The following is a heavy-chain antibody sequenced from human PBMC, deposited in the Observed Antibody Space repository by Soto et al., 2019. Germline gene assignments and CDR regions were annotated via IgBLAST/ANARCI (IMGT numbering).Heavy chain of an antibody. CDR2: IYYSGST. D-gene: IGHD2-15*01. CDR3: GRQTDYSDSTHYRAAFHY. Sequence: SEILSLTSTVSGASINSGSYQWGWIRQPPGGGLEWIGSIYYSGSTYYNPSLKSRVTISVGTSKKEYSLKLRSVTAAATAVYYCGRQTDYSDSTHYRAAFHYWCQATLV. CDR1: GASINSGSYQ. J-gene: IGHJ4*02. V-gene: IGHV4-39*01.